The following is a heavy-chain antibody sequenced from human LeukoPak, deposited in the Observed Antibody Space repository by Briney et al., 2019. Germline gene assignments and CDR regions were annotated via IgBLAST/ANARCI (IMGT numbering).Heavy chain of an antibody. J-gene: IGHJ6*02. Sequence: PSETLSLTCTVSGGSISSSSYYWGWIRQPPGKGLEWIGIIYYSGSTYYNPSLKSRVTISVDTSKNQFSLKLSSVTAADTAVYYCARGYDSSGPLSLYYYYYGMDVWGQGTTVTVSS. D-gene: IGHD3-22*01. CDR2: IYYSGST. CDR3: ARGYDSSGPLSLYYYYYGMDV. CDR1: GGSISSSSYY. V-gene: IGHV4-39*07.